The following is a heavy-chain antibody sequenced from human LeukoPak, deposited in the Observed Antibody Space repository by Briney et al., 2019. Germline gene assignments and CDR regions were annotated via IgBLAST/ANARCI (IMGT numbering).Heavy chain of an antibody. CDR3: ARDRSKGWTTAIYFDN. D-gene: IGHD4-17*01. V-gene: IGHV4-34*01. J-gene: IGHJ4*02. Sequence: KPGGSLRLSCTASGFTFNDYYMSWIRQPPGKGLEWIGEINHSGSTNYNPSLKSRVTISLDTSKNQFSLKMSSVTAADTAVYYCARDRSKGWTTAIYFDNWGQGTLVTVSS. CDR1: GFTFNDYY. CDR2: INHSGST.